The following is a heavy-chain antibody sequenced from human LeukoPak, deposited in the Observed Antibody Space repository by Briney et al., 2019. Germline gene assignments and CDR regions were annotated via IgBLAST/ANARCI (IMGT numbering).Heavy chain of an antibody. J-gene: IGHJ2*01. CDR1: GFRFNDYA. V-gene: IGHV3-23*01. CDR2: ISPSSNTR. Sequence: PGGSLRLSCAASGFRFNDYAMNWVRQAPGKGLEWVAAISPSSNTRLYGDSVKGRFTVSRDNSKTTLYLQMDSLRADDTAVYYCAKDLKGLDCVGMYFDVWGRGTLVRVSS. D-gene: IGHD2-21*02. CDR3: AKDLKGLDCVGMYFDV.